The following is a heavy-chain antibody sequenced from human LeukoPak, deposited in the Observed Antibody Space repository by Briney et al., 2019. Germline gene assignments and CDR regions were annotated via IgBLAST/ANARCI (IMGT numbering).Heavy chain of an antibody. CDR2: IYWDDDK. CDR3: AHRQIQGIMFGGGGFDP. CDR1: GFSLSTSRVG. Sequence: VSGPTLVNPTQTLTLTCTFSGFSLSTSRVGVGWIRQPPGKALEWLALIYWDDDKRYSPSLKSRLTITKDTSKNQVVLIMTNMDPVDTGTYYCAHRQIQGIMFGGGGFDPWGQGTLVTVSS. V-gene: IGHV2-5*02. J-gene: IGHJ5*02. D-gene: IGHD3-16*01.